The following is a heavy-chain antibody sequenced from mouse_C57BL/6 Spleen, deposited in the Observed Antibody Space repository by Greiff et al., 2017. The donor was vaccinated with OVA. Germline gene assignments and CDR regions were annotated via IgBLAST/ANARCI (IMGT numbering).Heavy chain of an antibody. Sequence: DVKLVESGPGLVKPSQSLTLTCSVTGYSITSGYYWNWIRQFPGTKLEWMGYISYDGSNNYNPSLKNRISITRDTSKNQFFLKLNSVTTEDTATYYGARDNDGYYGDAMDYWGQGTSVTVSS. D-gene: IGHD2-3*01. CDR3: ARDNDGYYGDAMDY. V-gene: IGHV3-6*01. CDR1: GYSITSGYY. J-gene: IGHJ4*01. CDR2: ISYDGSN.